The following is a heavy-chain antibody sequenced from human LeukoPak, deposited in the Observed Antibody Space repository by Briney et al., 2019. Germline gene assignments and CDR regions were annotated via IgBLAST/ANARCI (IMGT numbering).Heavy chain of an antibody. CDR3: ARKGISALAGAFDI. D-gene: IGHD2-21*01. V-gene: IGHV4-4*07. J-gene: IGHJ3*02. CDR2: IYTSGST. Sequence: SETLSLTCTVSGGSISDYYWSWIRQPAGKGLEWIGRIYTSGSTYYNPSLKTRVTMSVDTSKNQFSLRLSSVTAADTAVYYCARKGISALAGAFDIWGQGTMVTVSS. CDR1: GGSISDYY.